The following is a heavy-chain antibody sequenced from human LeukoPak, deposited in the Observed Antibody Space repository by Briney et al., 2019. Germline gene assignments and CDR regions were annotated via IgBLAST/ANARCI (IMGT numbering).Heavy chain of an antibody. CDR3: ARAVPGYCSSTCCYQFDY. CDR2: INHSGST. Sequence: RPSETLSLTCAVYGGSFSGYYWSWIRQPPGKGLEWIGEINHSGSTNYNPSLKSRVTISVDTSKNQFSLKLSSVTAADTAVYYCARAVPGYCSSTCCYQFDYWGQGTLVTVSS. J-gene: IGHJ4*02. D-gene: IGHD2-2*01. CDR1: GGSFSGYY. V-gene: IGHV4-34*01.